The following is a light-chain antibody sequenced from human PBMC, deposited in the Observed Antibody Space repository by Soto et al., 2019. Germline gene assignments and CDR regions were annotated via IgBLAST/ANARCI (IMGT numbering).Light chain of an antibody. CDR3: QQHNNWPLT. Sequence: EIVMTQSPATLSVSPGERVTLSCRASESVSNNVAWYQQKPGQAPRLLIYHAITRATGIPARVSGSGSGTELTLTISSLQSEDFAIYYCQQHNNWPLTFGGGTKVEI. CDR2: HAI. V-gene: IGKV3-15*01. CDR1: ESVSNN. J-gene: IGKJ4*01.